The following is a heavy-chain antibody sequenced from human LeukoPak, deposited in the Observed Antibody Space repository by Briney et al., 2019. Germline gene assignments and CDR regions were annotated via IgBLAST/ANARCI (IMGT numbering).Heavy chain of an antibody. J-gene: IGHJ4*02. CDR3: ARAIESYYYDSSGYYSGYYFDY. CDR2: IYHSGST. CDR1: GYSISSGYY. D-gene: IGHD3-22*01. Sequence: KPSETLSLTCTVSGYSISSGYYWGWIRQPPGKGLEWIGSIYHSGSTYYNPFLKSRVTISVDTSKNQFSLKLSSVTAADTAVYYCARAIESYYYDSSGYYSGYYFDYWGQGTLVTVSS. V-gene: IGHV4-38-2*02.